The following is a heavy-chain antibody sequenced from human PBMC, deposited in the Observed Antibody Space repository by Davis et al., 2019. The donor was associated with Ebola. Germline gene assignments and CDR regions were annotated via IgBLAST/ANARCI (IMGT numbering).Heavy chain of an antibody. CDR3: ARGGFWSNHYLAN. CDR1: GFSFSDFY. Sequence: GESLKISCGASGFSFSDFYMSWIRQAPGKGLEWVSYISSSGSTIYYADSVKGRFTISRDNGKNSLYLQMNSLRVEDTAVYYCARGGFWSNHYLANWGQGTLVTVSS. CDR2: ISSSGSTI. V-gene: IGHV3-11*01. J-gene: IGHJ4*02. D-gene: IGHD3-3*01.